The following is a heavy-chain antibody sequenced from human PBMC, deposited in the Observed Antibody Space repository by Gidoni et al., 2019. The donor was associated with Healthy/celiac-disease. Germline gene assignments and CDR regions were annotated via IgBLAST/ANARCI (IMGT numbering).Heavy chain of an antibody. Sequence: QVQLHQWGAGRLKPSESLSLTCAVYGGSFSGFYWSWIRQPPGKGLEWIGEINHSGSTNCNPSLKSRVTISVDTSKNQCSLKLSSVTAADTAVYYCAYTETTVVTPGDYWGQGTLVTVSS. D-gene: IGHD4-17*01. CDR2: INHSGST. J-gene: IGHJ4*02. V-gene: IGHV4-34*01. CDR1: GGSFSGFY. CDR3: AYTETTVVTPGDY.